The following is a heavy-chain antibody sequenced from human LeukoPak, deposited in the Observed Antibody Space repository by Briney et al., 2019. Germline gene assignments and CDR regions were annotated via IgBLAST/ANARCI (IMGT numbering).Heavy chain of an antibody. D-gene: IGHD2-21*01. CDR3: AREPADPGHLVVLAVVGCMDV. CDR2: IYTNGNT. CDR1: GASISSGSYF. Sequence: SQTLSLTCTVSGASISSGSYFWSWIRQPAGKGLECIGRIYTNGNTNYNRSLKIRDAISLDTSKTQFSLKLSSVTAAGAAVYYCAREPADPGHLVVLAVVGCMDVWGNGTTVTVSS. J-gene: IGHJ6*03. V-gene: IGHV4-61*02.